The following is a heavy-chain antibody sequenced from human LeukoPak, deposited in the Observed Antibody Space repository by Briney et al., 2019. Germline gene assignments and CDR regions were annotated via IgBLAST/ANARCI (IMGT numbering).Heavy chain of an antibody. V-gene: IGHV4-59*01. CDR3: ARRGANSGSYSHFDL. Sequence: PSETLSLTCTVSGGPISRSFWSWIRQPPGKGLEWIGHIYYSGSTNYNPSLKSRVTISVDTSKNQFSLKLSSVTAADTAVYSCARRGANSGSYSHFDLWGRGTLVTVSA. D-gene: IGHD1-26*01. J-gene: IGHJ2*01. CDR2: IYYSGST. CDR1: GGPISRSF.